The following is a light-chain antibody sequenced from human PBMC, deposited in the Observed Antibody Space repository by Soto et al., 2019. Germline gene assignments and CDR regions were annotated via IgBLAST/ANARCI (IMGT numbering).Light chain of an antibody. V-gene: IGKV3-15*01. CDR3: QEYKDWRPTLT. Sequence: EIVMTQSPATLSVSPGERATLSCRASQSVSTDLAWYQQKPGQAPRLLIYGASTWATGIPGRFSGSGSGTECNLTISSPQFEDFAISFGQEYKDWRPTLTVGGGTKVEIK. CDR1: QSVSTD. CDR2: GAS. J-gene: IGKJ4*01.